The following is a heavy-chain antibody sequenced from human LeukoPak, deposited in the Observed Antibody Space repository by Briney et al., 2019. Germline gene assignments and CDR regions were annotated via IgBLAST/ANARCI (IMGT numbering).Heavy chain of an antibody. Sequence: SQTLSLTCTVSGGSISSGGYYWSWIRQPPGKGLEGIGYIYYSGSTNYNPSLKSRVTISVDTSKNQFSLKLSSVTAADTAVYYRARARVVSVGAFDIWGQGTMVTVSS. D-gene: IGHD2-15*01. CDR2: IYYSGST. V-gene: IGHV4-61*08. J-gene: IGHJ3*02. CDR1: GGSISSGGYY. CDR3: ARARVVSVGAFDI.